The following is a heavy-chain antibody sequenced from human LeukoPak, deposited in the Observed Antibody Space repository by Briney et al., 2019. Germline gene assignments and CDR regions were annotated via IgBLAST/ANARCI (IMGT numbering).Heavy chain of an antibody. J-gene: IGHJ3*02. Sequence: GGSLRLSCAASGFTFSSYWMSWVRQAPGKGLEWVANIKQDGSEKYYVDSVKGRFTISRDNAKNSLYLQMNSLRAEDTAVYYCASFASYYYDSSGYHDAFDIWGQGTMVTVSS. D-gene: IGHD3-22*01. CDR3: ASFASYYYDSSGYHDAFDI. CDR1: GFTFSSYW. CDR2: IKQDGSEK. V-gene: IGHV3-7*01.